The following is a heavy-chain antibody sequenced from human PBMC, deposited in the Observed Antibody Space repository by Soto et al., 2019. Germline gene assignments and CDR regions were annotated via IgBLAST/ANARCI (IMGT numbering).Heavy chain of an antibody. Sequence: ASVKVSCKASGYSFTSYVIYWVREAPGQRLELMGWINAGNGNTKSSQKFQARVTITSDTSASTAYMELSSLRSEDTAVYFCARGVENIVVVLDVFGYYGMDVRGQGTTVTVYS. V-gene: IGHV1-3*01. D-gene: IGHD2-2*01. CDR2: INAGNGNT. CDR3: ARGVENIVVVLDVFGYYGMDV. J-gene: IGHJ6*02. CDR1: GYSFTSYV.